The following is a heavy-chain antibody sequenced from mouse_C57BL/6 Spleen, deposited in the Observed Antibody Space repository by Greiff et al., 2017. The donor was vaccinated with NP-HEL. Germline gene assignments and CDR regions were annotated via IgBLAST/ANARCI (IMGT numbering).Heavy chain of an antibody. CDR3: ARSLITTVVAHYYYAMDY. D-gene: IGHD1-1*01. Sequence: QVQLQQSGAELAKPGASVKLSCKASGYTFTSYWMHWVKQRPGQGLEWIGYINPSSGYTKYNQKFKDKATLTADKSSSTAYMQLSSLTYEDSAVYYCARSLITTVVAHYYYAMDYWGQGTSVTVSS. V-gene: IGHV1-7*01. CDR1: GYTFTSYW. J-gene: IGHJ4*01. CDR2: INPSSGYT.